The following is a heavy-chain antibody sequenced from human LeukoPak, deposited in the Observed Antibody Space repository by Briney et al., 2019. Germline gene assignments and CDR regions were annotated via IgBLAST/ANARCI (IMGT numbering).Heavy chain of an antibody. Sequence: GGSLRLSCAASGFTFSSYAMSWVRQAPGKGLEWVSAISGSGGNTYYADSVKGRFTISRGNSKNTLYLQMNSLRAEDTAVYYCAKGPAFASGSYYHYWGQGTLVTVSS. CDR1: GFTFSSYA. J-gene: IGHJ4*02. D-gene: IGHD1-26*01. CDR3: AKGPAFASGSYYHY. CDR2: ISGSGGNT. V-gene: IGHV3-23*01.